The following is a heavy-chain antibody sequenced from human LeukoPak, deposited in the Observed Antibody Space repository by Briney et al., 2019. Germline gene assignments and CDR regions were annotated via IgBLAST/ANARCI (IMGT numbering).Heavy chain of an antibody. CDR1: GGSISSGGYY. J-gene: IGHJ4*02. D-gene: IGHD3-22*01. CDR3: ARNGDYYEKSGYYYLFDF. CDR2: IYYSGST. Sequence: SQTLSLTCTVSGGSISSGGYYWSWIRQHPGKGLEWIGYIYYSGSTYYNPSLKSRVTISVDTSKNQFSLKLSSVTAADTAVYYCARNGDYYEKSGYYYLFDFWGQGTLVTVSS. V-gene: IGHV4-31*03.